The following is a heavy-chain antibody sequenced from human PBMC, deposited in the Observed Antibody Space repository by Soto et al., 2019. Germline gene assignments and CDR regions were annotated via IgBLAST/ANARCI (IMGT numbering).Heavy chain of an antibody. CDR2: IYQSGVT. Sequence: SETLSLTCNMSGDSYSISTYSWSWIRQPPGKALQWIGFIYQSGVTSYNPSLASRVSISLDRSNNQCSLKLKSVTAADTAVYFCAGMPYTSGLRFDPWGPGTLVTVYS. V-gene: IGHV4-30-2*01. CDR3: AGMPYTSGLRFDP. J-gene: IGHJ5*02. CDR1: GDSYSISTYS. D-gene: IGHD6-19*01.